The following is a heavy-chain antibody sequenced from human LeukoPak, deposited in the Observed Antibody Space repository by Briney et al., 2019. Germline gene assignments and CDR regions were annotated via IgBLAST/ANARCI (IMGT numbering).Heavy chain of an antibody. J-gene: IGHJ5*02. Sequence: PSETLSLTCTVSGXSISSYYWSWIRQPPGKGLEWIGYIYYSGSTNYNPSLKSRVTISVDTSKNQFSLKLSSVTAADTAVYYCARAGCGGDCYSRSRWFDPWGQGTLVTVSS. V-gene: IGHV4-59*01. CDR3: ARAGCGGDCYSRSRWFDP. D-gene: IGHD2-21*02. CDR1: GXSISSYY. CDR2: IYYSGST.